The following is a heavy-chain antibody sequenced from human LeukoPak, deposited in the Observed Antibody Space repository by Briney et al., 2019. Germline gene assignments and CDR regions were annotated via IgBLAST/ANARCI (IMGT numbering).Heavy chain of an antibody. CDR2: IYTSGST. D-gene: IGHD1-14*01. CDR1: GGSISSYY. CDR3: ARDSTKEIHNPYAFDI. V-gene: IGHV4-4*07. J-gene: IGHJ3*02. Sequence: PSETLSLTCTVSGGSISSYYWSWIRQPAGKGLEWIGRIYTSGSTNYNPSLKSRVTMSVDTSKNQFSLKLSSVTAADTAVYYCARDSTKEIHNPYAFDIWGQGTMVTVSS.